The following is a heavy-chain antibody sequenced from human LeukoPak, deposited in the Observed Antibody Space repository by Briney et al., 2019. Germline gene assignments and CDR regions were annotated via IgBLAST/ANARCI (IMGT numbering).Heavy chain of an antibody. CDR1: GFTFSSYW. CDR3: ARDDAQRSSYSGSYPHDY. Sequence: GGSLRLSCAASGFTFSSYWMHWVRQAPGKGLVWVSRINSDGSSTSYADSVKGRFTISRDNAKNTLYLQMNSLRAEDTAVYYCARDDAQRSSYSGSYPHDYWGQGTLVTVSS. D-gene: IGHD1-26*01. J-gene: IGHJ4*02. V-gene: IGHV3-74*01. CDR2: INSDGSST.